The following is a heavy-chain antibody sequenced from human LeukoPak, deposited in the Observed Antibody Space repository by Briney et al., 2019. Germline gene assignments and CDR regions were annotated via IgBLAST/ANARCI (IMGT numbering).Heavy chain of an antibody. V-gene: IGHV3-23*01. Sequence: GGSLRLSCAASGFTFSSYAMSWVRQAPGKGLEWVSAISGSGGSTYYADSVTGRFTISRDNSKNTLYLQMNSLRAEDTAVYYCAKWGVYYYDSSGYQIWGQGTLVTVSS. D-gene: IGHD3-22*01. J-gene: IGHJ4*02. CDR2: ISGSGGST. CDR1: GFTFSSYA. CDR3: AKWGVYYYDSSGYQI.